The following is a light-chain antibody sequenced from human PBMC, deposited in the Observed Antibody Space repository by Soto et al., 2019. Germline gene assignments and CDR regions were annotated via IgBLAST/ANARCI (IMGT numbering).Light chain of an antibody. V-gene: IGLV1-40*01. CDR2: ENN. CDR3: QSYDSSLSGYV. J-gene: IGLJ1*01. Sequence: QSVLTQPPSVSEAPGQRVTISCTGSSSNIGAGYEAHWYQQVPGTAPQLLSYENNNRPSGVPDRYSGSKSGPSASLAITGLQAEDEAEYYCQSYDSSLSGYVFGTGTKVTVL. CDR1: SSNIGAGYE.